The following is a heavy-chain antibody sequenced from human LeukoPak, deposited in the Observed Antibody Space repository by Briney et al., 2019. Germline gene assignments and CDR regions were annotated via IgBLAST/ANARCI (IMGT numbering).Heavy chain of an antibody. CDR3: AKDLVQLLWFGGNAFDI. Sequence: GGSLRLSCAASGFTFSSYAMSWVRQAPGKGLEWVSAISGSGGSTYYADSVKGRFTISRDNSKNTLYLQMNSLRAEDTAVYYCAKDLVQLLWFGGNAFDIWGQGTMVTVSS. CDR2: ISGSGGST. V-gene: IGHV3-23*01. D-gene: IGHD3-10*01. CDR1: GFTFSSYA. J-gene: IGHJ3*02.